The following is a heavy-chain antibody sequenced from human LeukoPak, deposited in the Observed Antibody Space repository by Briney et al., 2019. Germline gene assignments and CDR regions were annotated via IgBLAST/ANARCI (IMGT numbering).Heavy chain of an antibody. V-gene: IGHV3-53*01. CDR2: IYSGGST. D-gene: IGHD4-17*01. CDR3: ARDQTVPPGDAFDI. CDR1: GFTVSSNY. Sequence: GGSLRLSCAASGFTVSSNYMSWVRQAPGKGLEWVSVIYSGGSTYYADSVKGRFTISRDNSKNTLYLQMNSLRAEDTAVYYCARDQTVPPGDAFDIWGQGTMVTISS. J-gene: IGHJ3*02.